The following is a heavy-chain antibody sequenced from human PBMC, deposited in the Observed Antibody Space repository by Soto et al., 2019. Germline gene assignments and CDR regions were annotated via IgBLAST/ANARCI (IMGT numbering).Heavy chain of an antibody. Sequence: GGSLRLSCVASGFTFTNYLMSWVRQSPGKGLEWVANIKGDGSEKRYVDSVRGRFTISRDNAKNSVYLQMNSLRADDTALYYCGRDEVRNGVGVWGQGTTVTVSS. J-gene: IGHJ6*02. CDR2: IKGDGSEK. CDR1: GFTFTNYL. CDR3: GRDEVRNGVGV. V-gene: IGHV3-7*01.